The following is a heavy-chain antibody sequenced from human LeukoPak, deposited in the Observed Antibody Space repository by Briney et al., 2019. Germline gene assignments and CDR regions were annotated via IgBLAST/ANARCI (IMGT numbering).Heavy chain of an antibody. Sequence: ETLSLTRTVSDDSVSSSRYYWTCIRQPPGKGLEWIGYIYHGSATYNPSLESRVTLSMDTSKNQYSLKMTSVTAADTAVYYCAREGGRQWLVSGALDSWGQGTLVTVSS. J-gene: IGHJ5*01. CDR2: IYHGSA. V-gene: IGHV4-61*01. D-gene: IGHD6-19*01. CDR1: DDSVSSSRYY. CDR3: AREGGRQWLVSGALDS.